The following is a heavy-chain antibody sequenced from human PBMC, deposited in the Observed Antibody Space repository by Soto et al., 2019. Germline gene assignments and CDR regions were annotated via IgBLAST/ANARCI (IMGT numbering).Heavy chain of an antibody. Sequence: QVQLQQWGAGLLKPSETLSLTCAVYGGSFSGYWWTWIRQPPGKGLEWIGNIDHSGSTNYNPSLESRVTISVETSKNQFSLNLNSVTAADTAVYYCARGAPGYWGQGTLVSVSS. CDR2: IDHSGST. CDR1: GGSFSGYW. J-gene: IGHJ4*02. V-gene: IGHV4-34*01. CDR3: ARGAPGY.